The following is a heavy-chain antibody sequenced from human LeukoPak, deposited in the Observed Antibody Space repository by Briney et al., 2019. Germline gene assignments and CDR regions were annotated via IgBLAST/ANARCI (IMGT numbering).Heavy chain of an antibody. CDR2: IIPIFGTA. CDR1: GGTFRSYA. CDR3: ARDSPGSYLTYYYYGMDV. J-gene: IGHJ6*02. Sequence: SVKVSCKASGGTFRSYAISWVRQAPGQGLEWMGGIIPIFGTANYAQKFQGRVTITADESTSTAYMELSSLRSEDTAVYYCARDSPGSYLTYYYYGMDVWGQGTTVTVSS. V-gene: IGHV1-69*13. D-gene: IGHD1-26*01.